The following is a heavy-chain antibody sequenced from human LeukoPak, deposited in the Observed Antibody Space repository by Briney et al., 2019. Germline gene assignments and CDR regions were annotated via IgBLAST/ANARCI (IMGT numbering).Heavy chain of an antibody. V-gene: IGHV3-23*01. CDR2: ISASGGRT. J-gene: IGHJ3*02. D-gene: IGHD2-2*01. Sequence: GGSLRLSCAASGFTFSSYAMSWVRQAPGKGLEWVSGISASGGRTYYADSVKGRFTISRDNSKNTLYLQMNSLRAEDTAVYYCARVIVVVPAASGRAFDIWGQGTMVTVSS. CDR1: GFTFSSYA. CDR3: ARVIVVVPAASGRAFDI.